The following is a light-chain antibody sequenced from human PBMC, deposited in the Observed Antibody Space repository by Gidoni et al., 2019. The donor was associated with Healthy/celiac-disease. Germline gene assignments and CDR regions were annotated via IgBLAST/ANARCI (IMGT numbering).Light chain of an antibody. Sequence: DIVMTPSPLPLPVTPGEPASISCRSSQSLLHSSVYNYFDWYLQKPGQSPQLLLSLRSNRASGVPDGFSGSGAGAYFTLKISRVEAEDVGVYYCMQALQTPPTFGEGTKVEIK. CDR1: QSLLHSSVYNY. CDR2: LRS. J-gene: IGKJ4*01. CDR3: MQALQTPPT. V-gene: IGKV2-28*01.